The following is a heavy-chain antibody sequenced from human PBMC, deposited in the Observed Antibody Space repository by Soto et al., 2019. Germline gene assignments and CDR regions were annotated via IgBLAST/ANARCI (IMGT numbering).Heavy chain of an antibody. Sequence: QVQLVESGGGVVQPGRSLRLSCAASGFTFSSYGMHWVRQAPGKGLEWVAVISYDGSNKYYADSVKGRFTISRDNSKNTLYLQMNSLRAEDTAVYYCAKDGVGADYYYGMDVWGQGTTVTVSS. V-gene: IGHV3-30*18. CDR3: AKDGVGADYYYGMDV. CDR1: GFTFSSYG. D-gene: IGHD1-26*01. J-gene: IGHJ6*02. CDR2: ISYDGSNK.